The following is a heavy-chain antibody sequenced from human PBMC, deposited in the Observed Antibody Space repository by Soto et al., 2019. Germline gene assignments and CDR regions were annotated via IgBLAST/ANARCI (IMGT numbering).Heavy chain of an antibody. CDR3: ARGPDYGDYGDY. CDR2: INHSGST. D-gene: IGHD4-17*01. CDR1: GGSFSGYY. Sequence: QVQLQQWGAGLLKPSETLSLTCAVYGGSFSGYYWSWIRQPPGKGLEWIGEINHSGSTNYNPSLKSRVTISVDTSKNQFSLKLSSVTAAVTAVYYCARGPDYGDYGDYWGQGTLGTVSS. J-gene: IGHJ4*02. V-gene: IGHV4-34*01.